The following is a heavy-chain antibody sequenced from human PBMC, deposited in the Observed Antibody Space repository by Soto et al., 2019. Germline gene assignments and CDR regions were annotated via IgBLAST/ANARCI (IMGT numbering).Heavy chain of an antibody. CDR3: ARDRVPPRTFYSSGWYGNYYGMDV. CDR1: GGTFSSYA. D-gene: IGHD6-13*01. J-gene: IGHJ6*02. Sequence: ASVKVSCKASGGTFSSYAISWVRQAPGQGLEWMGGIIPIFGTANYAQKFQGRVTITADESTSTAYMELSSLRSEDTAVYYCARDRVPPRTFYSSGWYGNYYGMDVWGQGTTVTVSS. CDR2: IIPIFGTA. V-gene: IGHV1-69*13.